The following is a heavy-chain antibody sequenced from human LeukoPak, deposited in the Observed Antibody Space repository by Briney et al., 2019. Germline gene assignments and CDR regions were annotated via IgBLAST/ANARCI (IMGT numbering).Heavy chain of an antibody. J-gene: IGHJ4*02. V-gene: IGHV3-23*01. CDR2: ISGSGGRT. CDR3: ANVEWPLDY. Sequence: GGSLRLSCAVSGFTFSSYAMSWVRQAPGKGLEWDSGISGSGGRTYYADSVEGRFTISRDNSKNTLYVQMNSLRAEDTAVYYCANVEWPLDYWGQGTLVTVSS. CDR1: GFTFSSYA. D-gene: IGHD1-26*01.